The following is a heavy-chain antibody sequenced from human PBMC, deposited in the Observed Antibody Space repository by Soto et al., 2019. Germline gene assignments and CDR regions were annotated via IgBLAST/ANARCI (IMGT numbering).Heavy chain of an antibody. CDR1: GGTFSSYA. J-gene: IGHJ6*02. CDR2: IIPIFGTA. Sequence: QVQLVQSGAEVKKPGSSVKVSCKASGGTFSSYAISWVRQAPGQGLEWMGGIIPIFGTANYAQKFQGRVTITADKSTSRAYMELSSLRSEDTAVYYCASSFVDIVSRGYYYYYYGMDVWGQGTTVTVSS. CDR3: ASSFVDIVSRGYYYYYYGMDV. D-gene: IGHD5-12*01. V-gene: IGHV1-69*06.